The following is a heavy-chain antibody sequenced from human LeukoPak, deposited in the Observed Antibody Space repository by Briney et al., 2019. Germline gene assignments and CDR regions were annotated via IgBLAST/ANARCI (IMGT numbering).Heavy chain of an antibody. CDR2: IYYSGST. V-gene: IGHV4-30-4*08. CDR3: AREVDSIAAAV. Sequence: PSETLSLTCTVSGGSISSGGYYWSWIRQHPGKGLEWIGYIYYSGSTYYNPSLKSRVAISVDTSKNQFSLKLSSVTAADTAVYYCAREVDSIAAAVWGQGTLVTVSS. CDR1: GGSISSGGYY. J-gene: IGHJ4*02. D-gene: IGHD6-13*01.